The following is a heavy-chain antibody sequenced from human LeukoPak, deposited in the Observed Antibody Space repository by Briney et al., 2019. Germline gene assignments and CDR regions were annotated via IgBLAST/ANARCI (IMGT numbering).Heavy chain of an antibody. CDR3: AKNGGPHGMDV. J-gene: IGHJ6*02. Sequence: GGSLRLSCAASGFTFSSYWMSWVRQAPGKGLEWVANIKHDGSETNYVDSVKGRFTISRDNAKNSLHLQMNSLRVEDTAVYYCAKNGGPHGMDVWGQGTTVTVSS. CDR1: GFTFSSYW. CDR2: IKHDGSET. D-gene: IGHD3-16*01. V-gene: IGHV3-7*02.